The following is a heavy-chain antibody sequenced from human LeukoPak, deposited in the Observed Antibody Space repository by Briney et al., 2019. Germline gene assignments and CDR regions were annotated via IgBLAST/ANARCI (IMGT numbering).Heavy chain of an antibody. D-gene: IGHD2-15*01. V-gene: IGHV1-69*04. Sequence: ASVKVSCRASGGTFSSYAISWVRQAPGQGLEWMGRIIPILGIANYAQKFQGRVTITADKSTSTAYMELSSLRSEDTAVYYCAREVVVAATFLNFDYWGQGTLVTVSS. CDR2: IIPILGIA. J-gene: IGHJ4*02. CDR3: AREVVVAATFLNFDY. CDR1: GGTFSSYA.